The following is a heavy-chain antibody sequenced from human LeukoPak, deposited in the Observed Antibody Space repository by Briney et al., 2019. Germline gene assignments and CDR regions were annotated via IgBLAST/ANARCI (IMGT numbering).Heavy chain of an antibody. V-gene: IGHV3-9*01. J-gene: IGHJ6*02. Sequence: GGSLRLSCAASGFTFDDYAMHWVRQAPGEGLEWVSGISWNSGSIGYADSVKGRFTISRDNAKNSLYLQMNSLRAEDTALYYCAKDFGVLRFLEWLGGRLGYGMDVWGQGTTVTVSS. CDR2: ISWNSGSI. CDR1: GFTFDDYA. D-gene: IGHD3-3*01. CDR3: AKDFGVLRFLEWLGGRLGYGMDV.